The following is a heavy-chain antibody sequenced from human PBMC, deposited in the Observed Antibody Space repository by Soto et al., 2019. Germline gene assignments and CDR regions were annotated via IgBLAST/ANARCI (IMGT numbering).Heavy chain of an antibody. Sequence: PGASVKVSCKASGYTFTSYAMHWVRQAPGQRLEWMGWINAGNGNTKYSQKFQGRVTITRDTSASTAYMELSSLRSEDTAVYYCARVRGDIVAKITCDYWGQRTLITVSS. J-gene: IGHJ4*02. D-gene: IGHD5-12*01. CDR3: ARVRGDIVAKITCDY. CDR1: GYTFTSYA. CDR2: INAGNGNT. V-gene: IGHV1-3*01.